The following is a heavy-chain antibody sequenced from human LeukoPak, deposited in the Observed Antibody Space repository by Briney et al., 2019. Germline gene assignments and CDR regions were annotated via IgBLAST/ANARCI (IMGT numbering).Heavy chain of an antibody. J-gene: IGHJ5*02. CDR3: AREGLVDNWFDP. D-gene: IGHD3-10*01. V-gene: IGHV4-61*01. CDR2: IYYSGST. CDR1: GGSVSSGSYY. Sequence: PSETLSLTCTVSGGSVSSGSYYWRWIRQPPGKGLEWIGYIYYSGSTNYNPSLKSRVTISVDTSKNQFSLKLSSVTAADTAVYYCAREGLVDNWFDPWGQGTLVTVSS.